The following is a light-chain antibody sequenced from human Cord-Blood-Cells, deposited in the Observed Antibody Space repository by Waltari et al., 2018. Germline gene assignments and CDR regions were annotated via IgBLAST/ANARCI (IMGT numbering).Light chain of an antibody. Sequence: DIQRTQFPSSLSASVAERVTITCRASQSISSYLNWYQQKPGKAPKLLIYAASSLQSGVPTRFSGSGSGTDFTLTISSLQPEDFATYYCQQSYSTPLTFGPGTKVDIK. CDR2: AAS. CDR3: QQSYSTPLT. J-gene: IGKJ3*01. CDR1: QSISSY. V-gene: IGKV1-39*01.